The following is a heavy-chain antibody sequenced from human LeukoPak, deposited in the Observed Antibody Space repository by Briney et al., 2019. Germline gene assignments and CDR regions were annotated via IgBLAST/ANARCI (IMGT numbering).Heavy chain of an antibody. Sequence: GGSLRLSCAASGFSFSTYGMHWVRQAPGKGPEWVAVISYDGSNKYYADSVKGRFTISRDNSKNTLYLQMNSLRAEDTAVYYCAKDGFYGSGSYLGYFQHWGQGTLVTVSS. CDR2: ISYDGSNK. CDR3: AKDGFYGSGSYLGYFQH. V-gene: IGHV3-30*18. J-gene: IGHJ1*01. D-gene: IGHD3-10*01. CDR1: GFSFSTYG.